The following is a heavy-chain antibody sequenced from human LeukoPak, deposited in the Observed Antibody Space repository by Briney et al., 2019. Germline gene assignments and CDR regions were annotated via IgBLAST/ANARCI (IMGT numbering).Heavy chain of an antibody. CDR3: ARTIAQYTNSWLYYYFGMDV. D-gene: IGHD6-13*01. CDR2: ISGNGDAT. CDR1: GFTFSSYA. J-gene: IGHJ6*02. V-gene: IGHV3-23*01. Sequence: GGSLRLSCTVSGFTFSSYAMRWVRQAPGKGLAWVSSISGNGDATYHADSVKGRFTVSRDKTESTLYPQMNSLRAEDTAVFYCARTIAQYTNSWLYYYFGMDVWGQGTTVTVSS.